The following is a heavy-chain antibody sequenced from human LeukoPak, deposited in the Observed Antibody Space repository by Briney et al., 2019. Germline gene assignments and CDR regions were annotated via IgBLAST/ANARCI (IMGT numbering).Heavy chain of an antibody. V-gene: IGHV4-61*02. D-gene: IGHD3-22*01. CDR1: GGSISSGSYY. CDR3: ARDENYYDSSGYTYAFDI. J-gene: IGHJ3*02. Sequence: SETLSLTCTVSGGSISSGSYYWSWIRQPAGKGLEWIGRIYTSGSTNYNPSLKSRVTISVDTSKNQFSLKLSSVTAADTAVYYCARDENYYDSSGYTYAFDIWGQGTMVTVSS. CDR2: IYTSGST.